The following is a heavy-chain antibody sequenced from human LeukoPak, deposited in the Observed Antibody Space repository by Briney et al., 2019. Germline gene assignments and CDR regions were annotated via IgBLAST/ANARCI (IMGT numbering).Heavy chain of an antibody. CDR1: GYSFSSYW. CDR2: IYPRDSDA. V-gene: IGHV5-51*01. D-gene: IGHD5-18*01. J-gene: IGHJ4*02. CDR3: ARHVETAMGV. Sequence: GESLKISCKASGYSFSSYWIASVRQMPGKGLEWMGTIYPRDSDAKYSPSFQGQVTFSADKSISTAYLQWSSLKASDTAMYYCARHVETAMGVWGQGTLVTVSS.